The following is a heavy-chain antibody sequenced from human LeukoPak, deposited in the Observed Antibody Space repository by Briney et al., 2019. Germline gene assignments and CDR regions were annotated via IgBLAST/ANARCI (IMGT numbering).Heavy chain of an antibody. CDR1: GYTFTSYD. CDR2: MNPNSGNT. Sequence: GASVTVSCKASGYTFTSYDINWVRQATGQGLEWMGWMNPNSGNTDYAQKFQGRVTITRNTSIRTAYMELSNLRSEDTAVYYCARNRVDYYDSSGYYGGFDYWGQGTLVTVSS. CDR3: ARNRVDYYDSSGYYGGFDY. J-gene: IGHJ4*02. V-gene: IGHV1-8*03. D-gene: IGHD3-22*01.